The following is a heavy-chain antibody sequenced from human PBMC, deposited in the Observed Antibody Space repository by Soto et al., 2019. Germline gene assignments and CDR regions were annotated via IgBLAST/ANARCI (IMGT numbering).Heavy chain of an antibody. CDR1: GFTFSSYS. CDR3: ARGPNIVVVPAASMDV. CDR2: TSSSSSTI. Sequence: GGSLRLSCAASGFTFSSYSMNWVRQAPGKGLEWVSYTSSSSSTIYYADSVKGRFTISRDNAKNSLYLQMNSLRAEDTAVYYCARGPNIVVVPAASMDVWGKGTTVTVPQ. D-gene: IGHD2-2*01. J-gene: IGHJ6*04. V-gene: IGHV3-48*01.